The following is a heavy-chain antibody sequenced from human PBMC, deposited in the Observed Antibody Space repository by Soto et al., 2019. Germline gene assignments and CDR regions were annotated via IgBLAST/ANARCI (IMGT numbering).Heavy chain of an antibody. D-gene: IGHD2-15*01. Sequence: EVQLLESGGGLVQPGGSLRLSCAASGFTFSSYAMSWVRQAPGKGLEWVSAISGSGGSTYYADSVKGRFTISRDNSKNTLYLQMNSLRPEDTAVYYCARGLGYCSGGSCYPDYYYYGMDVWGQGTTVTVSS. J-gene: IGHJ6*02. CDR3: ARGLGYCSGGSCYPDYYYYGMDV. CDR1: GFTFSSYA. CDR2: ISGSGGST. V-gene: IGHV3-23*01.